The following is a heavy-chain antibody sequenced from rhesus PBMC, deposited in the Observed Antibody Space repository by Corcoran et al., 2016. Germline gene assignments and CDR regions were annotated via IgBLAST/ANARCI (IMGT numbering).Heavy chain of an antibody. CDR2: IYGSSTST. Sequence: QVQLQESGPGVVKPSETLSLTCAVSGGSISDSYRWSWIRQPPGKGLEWIGYIYGSSTSTNYNPSLKSRVTISKDTSKNQFSLKLSSVTAADTAVYYCASYLTAVAGPLNYFDYWGQGVLVTVSS. CDR3: ASYLTAVAGPLNYFDY. CDR1: GGSISDSYR. D-gene: IGHD6-37*01. V-gene: IGHV4S10*01. J-gene: IGHJ4*01.